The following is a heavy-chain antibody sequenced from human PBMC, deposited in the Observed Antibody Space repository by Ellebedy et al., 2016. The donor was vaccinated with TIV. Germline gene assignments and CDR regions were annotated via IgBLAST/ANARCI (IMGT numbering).Heavy chain of an antibody. CDR1: GFTFSDYW. D-gene: IGHD4-17*01. J-gene: IGHJ4*02. CDR2: IKQDGSEK. CDR3: ARERYGDYSADN. V-gene: IGHV3-7*01. Sequence: GGSLRLSCAASGFTFSDYWMHWVRQAPGKGLEWVANIKQDGSEKYYVDSVKGRFTISRDNAKNSLYLQMNSLRAEDTAVYYCARERYGDYSADNWGQGTLVTVSS.